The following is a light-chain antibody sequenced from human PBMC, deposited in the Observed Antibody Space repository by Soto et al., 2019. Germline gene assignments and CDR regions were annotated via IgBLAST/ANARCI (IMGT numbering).Light chain of an antibody. CDR3: LLSYGGARRV. CDR1: TGAVTSGHY. CDR2: DTS. J-gene: IGLJ2*01. V-gene: IGLV7-46*01. Sequence: QTVVTQEPSLTVSKGGTVTLTCASSTGAVTSGHYPYWFQQKPGQAPRTLIYDTSNKHSWTPARFSGSLLGGKPALTLSGAQPEDEAEYFCLLSYGGARRVFGGGTKLTVL.